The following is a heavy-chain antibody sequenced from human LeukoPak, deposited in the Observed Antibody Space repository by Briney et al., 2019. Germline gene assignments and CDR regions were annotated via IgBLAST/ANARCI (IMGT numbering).Heavy chain of an antibody. J-gene: IGHJ4*02. V-gene: IGHV1-46*03. Sequence: ASVKVSCKASGYTFTNYYIHWVRQAPGQGLECMGIINPSGGSTSYAQKFQGRVTMTRDMSTSTVYMELSSLRSEDTAVYYCTRQYSSGWYFDYWGQGTLVTVSS. D-gene: IGHD6-19*01. CDR1: GYTFTNYY. CDR2: INPSGGST. CDR3: TRQYSSGWYFDY.